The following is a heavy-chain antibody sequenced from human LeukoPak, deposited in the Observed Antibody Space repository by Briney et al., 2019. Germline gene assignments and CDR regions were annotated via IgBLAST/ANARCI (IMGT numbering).Heavy chain of an antibody. D-gene: IGHD1-26*01. CDR2: IDYSGST. Sequence: SETLSLTCTVSGGTISNYYWSWIRQPPGKGLEWIAYIDYSGSTNYNPSLKSRVTIPVNASRNQFSLNLSSVTAADTAVYYCARDRRRDLLHAFDIWGQGTMVTVSS. CDR1: GGTISNYY. CDR3: ARDRRRDLLHAFDI. V-gene: IGHV4-59*01. J-gene: IGHJ3*02.